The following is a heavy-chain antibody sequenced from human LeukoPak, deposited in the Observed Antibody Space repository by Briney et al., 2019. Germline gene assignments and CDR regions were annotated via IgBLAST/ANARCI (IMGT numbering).Heavy chain of an antibody. Sequence: GGSLRLSRAASGFTFSSYEMNWVRQAPGKGLEWVSYISSSGSTIYYADSVKGRFTISRDNAKNSLYLQMNSLRAEDTAVYYCARDNTLDSYCSGGSCFKNAFDIWGQGTMVTVSS. V-gene: IGHV3-48*03. CDR1: GFTFSSYE. CDR2: ISSSGSTI. D-gene: IGHD2-15*01. J-gene: IGHJ3*02. CDR3: ARDNTLDSYCSGGSCFKNAFDI.